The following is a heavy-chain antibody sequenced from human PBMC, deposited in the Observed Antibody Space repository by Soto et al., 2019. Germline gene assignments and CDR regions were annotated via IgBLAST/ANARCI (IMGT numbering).Heavy chain of an antibody. V-gene: IGHV1-69*12. J-gene: IGHJ6*02. CDR1: GGTFSSYA. CDR2: IIPIFGTA. CDR3: AGPPELTRIYYFYGMDV. Sequence: QVQLVQSGAEVKKPGSSVKVSCKASGGTFSSYAISWVRQAPGQGLEWMGGIIPIFGTANYAQKFQGRVTFTADASTSTADMELSSLRSEDTAVYYCAGPPELTRIYYFYGMDVWGQGTTVTVSS. D-gene: IGHD1-7*01.